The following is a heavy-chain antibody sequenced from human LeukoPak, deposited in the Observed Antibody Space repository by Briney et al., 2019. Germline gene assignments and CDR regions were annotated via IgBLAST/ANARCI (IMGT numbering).Heavy chain of an antibody. V-gene: IGHV1-69*13. CDR1: GGTFSSYA. CDR2: IIPIFGTA. J-gene: IGHJ4*02. CDR3: AKGVVVAPDVTPFDY. D-gene: IGHD2-2*01. Sequence: SVKVSCKASGGTFSSYAISWVRQAPGQGLEWMGGIIPIFGTANYAQKFQGRVTITADESTSTAYMELSSLRSEDTAVYYCAKGVVVAPDVTPFDYWGQGTLVTVSS.